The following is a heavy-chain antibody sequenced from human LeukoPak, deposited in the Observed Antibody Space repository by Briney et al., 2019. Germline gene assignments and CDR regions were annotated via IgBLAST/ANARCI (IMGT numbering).Heavy chain of an antibody. J-gene: IGHJ4*02. D-gene: IGHD6-19*01. CDR2: IRSKLYGGTT. CDR1: GFTFGAYA. CDR3: TCGSSSSGWYDPYYFDY. Sequence: PGGSLRLPCTASGFTFGAYAMSWFRQAPGKGLEWVGFIRSKLYGGTTEYAASVKGRFTISRDDSKSIAYLQMNSLKTEDTAVYYCTCGSSSSGWYDPYYFDYWGQGTLVTVSS. V-gene: IGHV3-49*03.